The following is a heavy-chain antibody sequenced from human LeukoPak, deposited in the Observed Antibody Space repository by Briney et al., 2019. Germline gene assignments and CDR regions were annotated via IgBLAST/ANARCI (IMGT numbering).Heavy chain of an antibody. Sequence: GGSLRLSCAASGFTFSSYVMSWVRQAPGKGLEWVSAISGSGGSTYYADSVKGRFTISRDNSKNTLYLQMNSLRAEDTAVYYCAKDDSSSPHFDYWGQGTLVTVSS. J-gene: IGHJ4*02. D-gene: IGHD6-6*01. CDR1: GFTFSSYV. V-gene: IGHV3-23*01. CDR3: AKDDSSSPHFDY. CDR2: ISGSGGST.